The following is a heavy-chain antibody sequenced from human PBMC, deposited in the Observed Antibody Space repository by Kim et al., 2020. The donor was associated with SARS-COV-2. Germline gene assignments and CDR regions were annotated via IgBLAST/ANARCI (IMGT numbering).Heavy chain of an antibody. J-gene: IGHJ4*02. D-gene: IGHD3-10*01. Sequence: SETLSLTCAVSGGSISSGSYYWGWIRQPPGTGLEWIGTIYYRGSTYYNPSLKSRVTMSVDTSKNQFSLKLNSVTAADTAVYFCARDPGFVWFGDLRVPPYYFDYWGQGALVTVSS. CDR2: IYYRGST. CDR1: GGSISSGSYY. CDR3: ARDPGFVWFGDLRVPPYYFDY. V-gene: IGHV4-39*07.